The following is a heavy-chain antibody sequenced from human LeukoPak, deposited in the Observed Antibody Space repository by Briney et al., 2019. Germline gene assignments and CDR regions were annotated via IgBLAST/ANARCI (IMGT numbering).Heavy chain of an antibody. V-gene: IGHV4-61*02. CDR1: GGSISSGDYY. J-gene: IGHJ4*02. CDR2: IYTSGST. D-gene: IGHD3-3*01. Sequence: SETLSLTCTVSGGSISSGDYYWSWIRQPAGKGLEWIGRIYTSGSTNYNPSLKSRVTISVDTSKNQFSLKLSSVTAADTAVYYCARARSRYDFWSGYYSRSIFFDYWGQGTLVTVSS. CDR3: ARARSRYDFWSGYYSRSIFFDY.